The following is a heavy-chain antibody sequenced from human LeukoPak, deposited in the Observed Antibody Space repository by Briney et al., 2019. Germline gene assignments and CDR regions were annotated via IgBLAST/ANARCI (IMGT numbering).Heavy chain of an antibody. V-gene: IGHV6-1*01. D-gene: IGHD3-10*01. CDR3: LRDSGLGNDAFDI. J-gene: IGHJ3*02. CDR2: TYYRSKWYN. CDR1: GDSVSSNSAA. Sequence: SQTLSLTCAISGDSVSSNSAAWNWVRQSPSRGLGWLGRTYYRSKWYNEYAASVKSRITISPDTCKNQFSLQLNSVTPEHTAVYYCLRDSGLGNDAFDIWGHGTMVTVSS.